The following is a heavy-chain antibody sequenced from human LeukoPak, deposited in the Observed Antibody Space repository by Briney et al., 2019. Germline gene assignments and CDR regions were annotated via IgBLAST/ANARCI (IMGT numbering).Heavy chain of an antibody. D-gene: IGHD1-26*01. CDR1: GYTFTSYY. V-gene: IGHV1-46*01. J-gene: IGHJ6*03. Sequence: ASVKVSCKASGYTFTSYYMHWVRQAPGQGLEWMGIINRSGGSTSYAQKFQGRVTMTRDTSTSTVYMELSSLRSEDTAVYYCARDGIVGATGYYYYMDVWGKGTTVTISS. CDR3: ARDGIVGATGYYYYMDV. CDR2: INRSGGST.